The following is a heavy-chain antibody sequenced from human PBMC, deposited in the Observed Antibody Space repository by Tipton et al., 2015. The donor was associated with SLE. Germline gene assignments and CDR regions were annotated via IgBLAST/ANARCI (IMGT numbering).Heavy chain of an antibody. J-gene: IGHJ6*02. V-gene: IGHV3-30*04. CDR2: ISYDGSNK. D-gene: IGHD4/OR15-4a*01. Sequence: SLRLSCAASGFTFSSYAMHWVRQAPGKGLEWVAVISYDGSNKYYADSVKGRFTISRDNSKNTLYLQMNSLRAEDTAVYYCAPVLTGYYGMDVWGQGTTGTVSS. CDR1: GFTFSSYA. CDR3: APVLTGYYGMDV.